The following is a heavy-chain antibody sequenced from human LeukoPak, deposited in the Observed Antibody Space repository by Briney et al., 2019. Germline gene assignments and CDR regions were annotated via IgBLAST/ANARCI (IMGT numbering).Heavy chain of an antibody. J-gene: IGHJ4*02. Sequence: KTGGSLRLSCAASGFTFSSYSMNWVRQAPGRGLEWVSCISSSSSYIYYADSVKGRFTISRDNSRNTLYFQMNSLRAEDTAVYYCARDQGVGHYFDSWGQGTLVTVSS. CDR3: ARDQGVGHYFDS. CDR1: GFTFSSYS. CDR2: ISSSSSYI. D-gene: IGHD3-10*01. V-gene: IGHV3-21*04.